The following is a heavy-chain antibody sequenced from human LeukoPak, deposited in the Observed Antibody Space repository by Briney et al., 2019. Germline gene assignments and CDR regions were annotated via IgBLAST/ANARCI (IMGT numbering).Heavy chain of an antibody. CDR2: ISGSGGST. CDR1: GFTFSSYS. CDR3: AREESSSSGYYFDY. D-gene: IGHD6-6*01. V-gene: IGHV3-23*01. J-gene: IGHJ4*02. Sequence: GGSLRLSCAASGFTFSSYSMSWVRQAPGKGLEWVSAISGSGGSTYYADSVKGRFTISRDNSKNTLYLQMNSLRAEDTAVYYCAREESSSSGYYFDYWGQGSLVTVSS.